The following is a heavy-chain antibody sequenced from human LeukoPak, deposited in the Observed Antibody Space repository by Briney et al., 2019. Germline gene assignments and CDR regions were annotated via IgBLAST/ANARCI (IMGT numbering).Heavy chain of an antibody. J-gene: IGHJ3*02. CDR2: INPSGGST. D-gene: IGHD5-24*01. CDR3: ARDLKRWLQSDAFDI. CDR1: GYTFTSYY. Sequence: ASVKVSCKASGYTFTSYYMHWVRQAPGQGLEWMGIINPSGGSTSYAQKFQGRVTMTRDTSTSTVYMELSSLRSDDTAVYYCARDLKRWLQSDAFDIWGQGTMVTVSS. V-gene: IGHV1-46*03.